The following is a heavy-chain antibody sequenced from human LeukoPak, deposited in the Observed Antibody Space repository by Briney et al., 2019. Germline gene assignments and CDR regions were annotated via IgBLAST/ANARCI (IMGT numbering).Heavy chain of an antibody. CDR3: AAGYDSSGYSDY. J-gene: IGHJ4*02. CDR2: IVVGSGNT. V-gene: IGHV1-58*02. CDR1: GFTFTSSA. D-gene: IGHD3-22*01. Sequence: SVKVSCKASGFTFTSSAMQWVRQARGQRLEWIGWIVVGSGNTNYAQKFQERVTITRDMSTSTAYMGLSSLRSEDTAVYYCAAGYDSSGYSDYWGQGTLVTVSS.